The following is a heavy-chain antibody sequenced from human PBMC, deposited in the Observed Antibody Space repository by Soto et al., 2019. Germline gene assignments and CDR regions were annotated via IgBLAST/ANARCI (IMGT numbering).Heavy chain of an antibody. J-gene: IGHJ6*02. CDR2: IKSKTDGGTT. V-gene: IGHV3-15*01. D-gene: IGHD3-22*01. CDR3: TTDYMEPETYYYDSSGYLGGPAYYYYGMDV. CDR1: GVTFSLYS. Sequence: GSLRLSCAASGVTFSLYSMNLFRQAPGEGLEWVGRIKSKTDGGTTDYAAPVKGRFTISRDDSKNTLYLQMNSLKTEDTAVYYCTTDYMEPETYYYDSSGYLGGPAYYYYGMDVWGQGTTVTVSS.